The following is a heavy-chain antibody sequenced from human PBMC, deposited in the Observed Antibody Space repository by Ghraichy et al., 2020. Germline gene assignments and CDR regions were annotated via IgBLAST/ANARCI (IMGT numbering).Heavy chain of an antibody. J-gene: IGHJ4*02. D-gene: IGHD3-9*01. CDR3: AKDLFGLRYFDWLLFDY. CDR1: GFTFSSYA. Sequence: GGSLRLSCAASGFTFSSYAMSWVRQAPGKGLEWVSAISGSGGSTYYADSVKGRFTISRDNSKNTLYLQMNSLRAEDTAVYYCAKDLFGLRYFDWLLFDYWGQGTLVTVSS. CDR2: ISGSGGST. V-gene: IGHV3-23*01.